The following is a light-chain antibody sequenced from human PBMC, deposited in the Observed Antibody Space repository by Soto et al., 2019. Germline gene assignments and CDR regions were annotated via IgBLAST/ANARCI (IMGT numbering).Light chain of an antibody. Sequence: QPVLTQSPSASGSLGASVKLTCTLSSGHSSYAIAWYQQQPEKGPRYLMKLNSDGSHTKGDGIPDRFSGSSSGAERYLTISSLQSEDEADYYCQTWGTGYWVFGGGTKLTVL. CDR2: LNSDGSH. CDR1: SGHSSYA. V-gene: IGLV4-69*01. J-gene: IGLJ3*02. CDR3: QTWGTGYWV.